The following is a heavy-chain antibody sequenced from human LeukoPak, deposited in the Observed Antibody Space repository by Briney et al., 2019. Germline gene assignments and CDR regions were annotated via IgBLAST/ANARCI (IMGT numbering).Heavy chain of an antibody. CDR1: GFTFNNYA. D-gene: IGHD2-15*01. CDR2: ISYDGSNNK. J-gene: IGHJ4*02. Sequence: GRSLRLSCAASGFTFNNYAMHWVRQAPGKGLEWVALISYDGSNNKHYADSVKGRFTISRDNSKNTVFLQMNSLRAEDTAVYFCARDGERYCSGATCYHFAYWGQGTLVIVSS. V-gene: IGHV3-30*04. CDR3: ARDGERYCSGATCYHFAY.